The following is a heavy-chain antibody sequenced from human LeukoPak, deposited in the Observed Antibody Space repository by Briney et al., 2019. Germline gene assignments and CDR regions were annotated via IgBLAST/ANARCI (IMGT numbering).Heavy chain of an antibody. Sequence: SETLSLTCAVYGGSFSGYYWSWIRQPPGKGLEWIGEINHSGSTNYNPSLKSRVTISVDTSKNQFSLKLSSVTAADTAVYYCARADCSGGSCSEYYYYGMDVWGQGTTVTVSS. CDR3: ARADCSGGSCSEYYYYGMDV. V-gene: IGHV4-34*01. CDR1: GGSFSGYY. CDR2: INHSGST. J-gene: IGHJ6*02. D-gene: IGHD2-15*01.